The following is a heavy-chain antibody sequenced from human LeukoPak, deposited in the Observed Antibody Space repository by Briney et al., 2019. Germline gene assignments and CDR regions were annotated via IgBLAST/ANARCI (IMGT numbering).Heavy chain of an antibody. Sequence: PGRSLRLSCAASGFTFSSYGMHWVRQAPGKGLEWVAVISYDGSNKYYADSVKGRFTISRDNSRDTVYLQMNSLRAEDTSVYYCARDNYGFDYWGQGTLVTVSS. D-gene: IGHD3-16*01. CDR3: ARDNYGFDY. CDR1: GFTFSSYG. CDR2: ISYDGSNK. J-gene: IGHJ4*02. V-gene: IGHV3-30*03.